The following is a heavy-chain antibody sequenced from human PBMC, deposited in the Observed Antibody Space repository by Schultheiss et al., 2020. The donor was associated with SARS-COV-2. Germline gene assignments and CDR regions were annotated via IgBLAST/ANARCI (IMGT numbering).Heavy chain of an antibody. CDR1: GYTFAGYY. V-gene: IGHV1-2*06. CDR3: AREQFLEWSHPRPYGMDV. D-gene: IGHD3-3*01. CDR2: LNPASGGT. J-gene: IGHJ6*02. Sequence: GESLKISCQASGYTFAGYYIHWVRQAPGQGLEWMGRLNPASGGTQYAQKFQGRVTMTADTSIGTAYMELSRLTSDDTALYYCAREQFLEWSHPRPYGMDVWGQGTTVTVSS.